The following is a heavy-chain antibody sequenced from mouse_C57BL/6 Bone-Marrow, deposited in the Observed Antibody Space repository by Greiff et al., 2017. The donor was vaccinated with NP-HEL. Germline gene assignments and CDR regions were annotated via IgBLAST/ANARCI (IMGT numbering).Heavy chain of an antibody. CDR2: IHPNSGST. D-gene: IGHD2-12*01. CDR1: GYTFTSYW. V-gene: IGHV1-64*01. CDR3: ARRGAYYTYFDY. J-gene: IGHJ2*01. Sequence: QVQLQQPGAELVKPGASVKLSCKASGYTFTSYWMHWVKQRPGQGLEWIGMIHPNSGSTNYNEKFKSKATLTVDKSSSTAYMQLSSLTSEDSAVYYCARRGAYYTYFDYWGQGTTLTVSS.